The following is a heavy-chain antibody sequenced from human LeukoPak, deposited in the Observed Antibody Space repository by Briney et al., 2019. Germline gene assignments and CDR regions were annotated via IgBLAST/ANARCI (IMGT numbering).Heavy chain of an antibody. CDR2: IIPMFGTA. Sequence: GASVKVSCKASGGTFSSYAISWVRQAPGQGLEWMGVIIPMFGTANYAQKFQGRVTITADKSTTTAYMELSSLRSVDTAMYYCARGHGSGSANYFDPWGQGTLVTVSS. CDR3: ARGHGSGSANYFDP. D-gene: IGHD3-10*01. V-gene: IGHV1-69*06. J-gene: IGHJ5*02. CDR1: GGTFSSYA.